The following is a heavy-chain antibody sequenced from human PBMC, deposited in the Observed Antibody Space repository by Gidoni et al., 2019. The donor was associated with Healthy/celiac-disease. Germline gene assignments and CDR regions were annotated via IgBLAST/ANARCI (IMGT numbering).Heavy chain of an antibody. CDR3: ARALRGYCSGGSCYYFDY. V-gene: IGHV3-33*01. D-gene: IGHD2-15*01. CDR1: GFTFSSYG. CDR2: IWYDGSNK. Sequence: QVQLVESGGGVVQPGRSLRLSCAASGFTFSSYGMHWVRQAPGKGLEWVAVIWYDGSNKYYADSVKGRFTISRDNSKNTLYLQMNSLRAEDTAVYYCARALRGYCSGGSCYYFDYWGQGTLVTVSS. J-gene: IGHJ4*02.